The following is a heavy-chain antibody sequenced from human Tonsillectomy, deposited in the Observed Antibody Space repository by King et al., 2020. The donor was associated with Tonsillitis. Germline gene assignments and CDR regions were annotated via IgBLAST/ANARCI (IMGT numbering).Heavy chain of an antibody. CDR2: IYSGGST. V-gene: IGHV3-66*01. Sequence: VQLVELGGGLVQPGGSLRLSCAASGFTVSSNYMSCVSQAPGKGLEWVSLIYSGGSTFYADSVKGRFTISRDNSNNTLYLQMNSLRADDSAVYYCARAIRGSGSYLFDYWGRGTLVTVSS. D-gene: IGHD3-10*01. CDR3: ARAIRGSGSYLFDY. J-gene: IGHJ4*02. CDR1: GFTVSSNY.